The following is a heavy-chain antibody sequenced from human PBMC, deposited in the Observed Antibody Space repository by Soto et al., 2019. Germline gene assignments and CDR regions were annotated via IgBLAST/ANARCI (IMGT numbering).Heavy chain of an antibody. Sequence: ASVKVCCKASGYTFTSCAMHWVRQDHGQRLEWMGWINAGNGNTKYSQKFQGRVTITRDTSASTAYMELSSLRSEDTAVYYCAREDIVVVVAATLVPWGQGTLVTVSS. D-gene: IGHD2-15*01. CDR2: INAGNGNT. J-gene: IGHJ5*02. CDR1: GYTFTSCA. V-gene: IGHV1-3*01. CDR3: AREDIVVVVAATLVP.